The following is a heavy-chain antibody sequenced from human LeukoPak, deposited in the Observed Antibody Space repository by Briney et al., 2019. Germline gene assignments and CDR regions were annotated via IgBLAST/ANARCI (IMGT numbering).Heavy chain of an antibody. D-gene: IGHD6-25*01. V-gene: IGHV1-69*13. Sequence: ASVKVSCKASGGTFSSYDISWVRQAPGQGLEWMGGIIPIFGTANYAQKFQGRVTITADESTSTAYMELSRLRSEDTAVYYCARAPGATAPFDYWGQGTLVTVSS. CDR1: GGTFSSYD. J-gene: IGHJ4*02. CDR2: IIPIFGTA. CDR3: ARAPGATAPFDY.